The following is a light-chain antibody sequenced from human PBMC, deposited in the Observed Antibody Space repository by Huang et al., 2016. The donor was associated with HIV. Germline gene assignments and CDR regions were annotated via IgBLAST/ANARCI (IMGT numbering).Light chain of an antibody. CDR2: DAS. CDR1: QDIRKY. Sequence: DIQMTQSPSSLSAFVGDRVTITCQASQDIRKYLNWYQEKPGKAPKLLIYDASNLETGVPSRFIGRGSGTDFTFTISGLQPEDVAMYYCQQYDSVPPLTFGGGTKVEIK. J-gene: IGKJ4*01. CDR3: QQYDSVPPLT. V-gene: IGKV1-33*01.